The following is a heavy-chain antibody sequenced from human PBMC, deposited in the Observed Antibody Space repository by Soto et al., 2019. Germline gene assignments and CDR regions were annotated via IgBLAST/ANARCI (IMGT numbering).Heavy chain of an antibody. V-gene: IGHV3-23*01. J-gene: IGHJ3*01. D-gene: IGHD3-3*01. CDR3: AKIYGFWRRHHDSFDV. CDR2: TSGNGGDT. CDR1: EVDSGSFA. Sequence: RVSCGVAEVDSGSFARSRVRKAQGKGLEWVSGTSGNGGDTYYVDSVKGRFTISRDNPKNTLYLQMNSLRVEDTAVYYCAKIYGFWRRHHDSFDVWGQGTSVTVS.